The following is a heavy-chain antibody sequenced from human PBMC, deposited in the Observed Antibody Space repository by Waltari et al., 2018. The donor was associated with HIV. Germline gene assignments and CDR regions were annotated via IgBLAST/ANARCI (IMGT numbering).Heavy chain of an antibody. D-gene: IGHD3-16*01. V-gene: IGHV1-2*04. J-gene: IGHJ2*01. CDR1: GYTFTAFP. CDR3: ARDVGDRRNYWAFDF. Sequence: VQLLQSGAEVRKPGASVTLSCRTSGYTFTAFPIHWVRQVPGQGLEWVGVVSTANGATMYSQKFQDWVTMTRDTTTSTVSLELRRLSPDDTAVYYCARDVGDRRNYWAFDFWGRGTLVIVSS. CDR2: VSTANGAT.